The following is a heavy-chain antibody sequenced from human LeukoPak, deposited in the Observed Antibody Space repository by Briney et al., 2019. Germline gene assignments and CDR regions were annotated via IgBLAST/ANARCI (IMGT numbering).Heavy chain of an antibody. CDR1: GGSISSSNW. CDR2: IYHRGST. V-gene: IGHV4-4*02. Sequence: SGPLSLTCAVSGGSISSSNWWSWVRQPPGKGLEWIGEIYHRGSTNYNPSLKSRVTISVDKSKNQFSLKLSSVTAADTAVYYCAARIAVAGGRDYWGQGTLVTVSS. CDR3: AARIAVAGGRDY. J-gene: IGHJ4*02. D-gene: IGHD6-19*01.